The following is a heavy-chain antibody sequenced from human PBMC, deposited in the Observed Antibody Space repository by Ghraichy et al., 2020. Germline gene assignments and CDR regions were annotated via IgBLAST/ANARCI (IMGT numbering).Heavy chain of an antibody. J-gene: IGHJ4*02. Sequence: GGSLRLSCAASGFTFDDYAMHWVRQAPGKGLEWVSGISWNSGSIGYADSVKGRFTISRDNAKNSLYLQMNSLRAEDTALYYCAKDILALYYDSSGYYHYWGQGTLVTVSS. CDR1: GFTFDDYA. V-gene: IGHV3-9*01. CDR2: ISWNSGSI. CDR3: AKDILALYYDSSGYYHY. D-gene: IGHD3-22*01.